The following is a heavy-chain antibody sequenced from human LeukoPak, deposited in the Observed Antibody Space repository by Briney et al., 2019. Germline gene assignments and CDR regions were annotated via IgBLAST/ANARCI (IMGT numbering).Heavy chain of an antibody. J-gene: IGHJ4*02. CDR1: GFTVSSNY. Sequence: GGSLRLSCAASGFTVSSNYKSWVRQAPGKGLESVSLLYSGGSTYYADSVKGRFTISRDNSKNTLYLQMNSLRAEDTAVYYCAKMVVIPTTSVYFDSWGQGTLVTVSS. CDR3: AKMVVIPTTSVYFDS. V-gene: IGHV3-53*01. D-gene: IGHD2-21*01. CDR2: LYSGGST.